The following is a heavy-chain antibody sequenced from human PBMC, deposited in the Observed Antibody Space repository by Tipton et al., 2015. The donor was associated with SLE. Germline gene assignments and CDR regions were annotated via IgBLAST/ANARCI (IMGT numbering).Heavy chain of an antibody. CDR1: GGSISSSSYY. V-gene: IGHV4-39*01. CDR3: ARHGSALRYFDWLGY. Sequence: TLSLTCTVSGGSISSSSYYWGWIHQPPGKGLEWIGSIYYSGSTYYNPSLKSRVTISVDTSKNQFSLKLSSVTAADTAVYYCARHGSALRYFDWLGYWGQGTLVTVSS. D-gene: IGHD3-9*01. CDR2: IYYSGST. J-gene: IGHJ4*02.